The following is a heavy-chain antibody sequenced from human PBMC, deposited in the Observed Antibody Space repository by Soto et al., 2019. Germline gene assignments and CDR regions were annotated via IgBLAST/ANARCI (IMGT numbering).Heavy chain of an antibody. J-gene: IGHJ4*02. Sequence: PGGSLRLSCVASGFIFSRSWMHWVRHAPGKGLMWVSRINSDGSITDYADFVKGRFTISRDNAKNTLYLQLNSLRAEDTAVYYCARDMGWLQPEPYFDCWGQGTLVTVSS. CDR1: GFIFSRSW. CDR2: INSDGSIT. D-gene: IGHD5-12*01. CDR3: ARDMGWLQPEPYFDC. V-gene: IGHV3-74*01.